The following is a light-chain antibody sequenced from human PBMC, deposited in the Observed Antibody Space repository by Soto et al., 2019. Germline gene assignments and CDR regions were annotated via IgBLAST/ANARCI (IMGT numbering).Light chain of an antibody. CDR3: YSYAGNYSFV. CDR2: DVS. Sequence: QSALTQPPSVSGSPGQSVTISCTGAGSDVGGYNLVSWCQHHPGKAPKVLIYDVSERPSGVPERFSGSKSGNTASLTISVLKSDDETDYFCYSYAGNYSFVFGTGTKVTVL. CDR1: GSDVGGYNL. J-gene: IGLJ1*01. V-gene: IGLV2-11*01.